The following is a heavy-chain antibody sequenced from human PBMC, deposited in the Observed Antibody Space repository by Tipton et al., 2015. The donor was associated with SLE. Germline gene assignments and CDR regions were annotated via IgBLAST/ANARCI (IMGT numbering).Heavy chain of an antibody. CDR2: IYHSGST. J-gene: IGHJ4*02. D-gene: IGHD4/OR15-4a*01. CDR3: ASLRVLWGYFDY. CDR1: GYSISSGYY. Sequence: TLSLTCAVSGYSISSGYYWGWIRQPPGKGLEWIGSIYHSGSTYYNPSLKSRVTISVDTSKNQFSLKLSSVTAADTAVYYCASLRVLWGYFDYWGQGTLVTVSS. V-gene: IGHV4-38-2*01.